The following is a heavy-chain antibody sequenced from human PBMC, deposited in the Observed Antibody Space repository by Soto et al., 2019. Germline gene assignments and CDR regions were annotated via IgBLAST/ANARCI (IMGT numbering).Heavy chain of an antibody. CDR3: ARGYSGYDWTSFYYYYYGMDV. Sequence: QVQLVQSGAEVKKPGSSVKVSCKASGGTFSSYTIGWVRQAPGQGLEWMGRIIPILGIANYAQKFQGRVTITADKSTSTAYMELSSLRSEDTAVYYCARGYSGYDWTSFYYYYYGMDVWGQGTTVTVSS. D-gene: IGHD5-12*01. CDR2: IIPILGIA. V-gene: IGHV1-69*02. CDR1: GGTFSSYT. J-gene: IGHJ6*02.